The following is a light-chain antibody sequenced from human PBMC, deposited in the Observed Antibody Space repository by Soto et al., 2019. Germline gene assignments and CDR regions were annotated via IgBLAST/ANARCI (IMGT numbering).Light chain of an antibody. V-gene: IGLV3-21*04. CDR2: YDS. Sequence: SYELTQPRSVSVAPGKTARITCGGNNIGSKSVHWYQQKPGQAPVLVIYYDSDRPSGIPERFSGSNSGNTATLTISRVEAGDEAAYYCQVWDSSSDHVVFGGGTKLTVL. J-gene: IGLJ2*01. CDR3: QVWDSSSDHVV. CDR1: NIGSKS.